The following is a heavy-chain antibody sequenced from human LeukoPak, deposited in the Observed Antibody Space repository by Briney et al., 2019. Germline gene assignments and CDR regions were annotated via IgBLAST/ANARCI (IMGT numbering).Heavy chain of an antibody. CDR3: ARQPRYSFVDY. CDR2: IYSGGST. CDR1: GFTVGGNY. Sequence: GGSLRLSCAASGFTVGGNYMSWVRQAPGKGLEWVSVIYSGGSTYYADSVKGRFTISRDNSKNTLYLQMNSLRAEDTAVYYCARQPRYSFVDYWGQGTLVTVSS. J-gene: IGHJ4*02. V-gene: IGHV3-66*04. D-gene: IGHD5-18*01.